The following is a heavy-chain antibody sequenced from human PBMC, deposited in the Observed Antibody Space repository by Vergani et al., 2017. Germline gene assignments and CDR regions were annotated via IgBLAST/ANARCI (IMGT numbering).Heavy chain of an antibody. Sequence: EVQLVESGGGLVQPGGSLRLSCAASGFTFSSYAMSWVRQAPGKGLEWVSAISGSGGSTYYADSVKGRFTISRDNSKNTLYLQMNSLRAEDTAVYYCAKASGSGWSRYYYGMDVWGQGTTVTVSS. V-gene: IGHV3-23*04. J-gene: IGHJ6*02. CDR2: ISGSGGST. CDR3: AKASGSGWSRYYYGMDV. CDR1: GFTFSSYA. D-gene: IGHD6-19*01.